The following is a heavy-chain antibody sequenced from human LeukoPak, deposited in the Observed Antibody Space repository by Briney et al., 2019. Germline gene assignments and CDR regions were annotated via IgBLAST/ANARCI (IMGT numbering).Heavy chain of an antibody. CDR3: AAEVGDYVDY. CDR1: GGSVSSGSYY. V-gene: IGHV4-61*01. CDR2: IYYSGST. Sequence: SETLSLTCTVSGGSVSSGSYYWSWIRQPPGKGLEWIGYIYYSGSTNYNPSLTSRVTISVDTSKNQFSLKLSSLTAADTAVYYCAAEVGDYVDYWGQGTLVTVSS. J-gene: IGHJ4*02. D-gene: IGHD1-26*01.